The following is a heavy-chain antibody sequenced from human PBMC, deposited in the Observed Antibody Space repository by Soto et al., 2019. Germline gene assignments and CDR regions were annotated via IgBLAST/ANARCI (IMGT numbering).Heavy chain of an antibody. CDR3: ARDLGSLFRGAFHI. J-gene: IGHJ3*02. CDR1: GGSISSGGHY. V-gene: IGHV4-31*03. Sequence: SETLSLTCTVSGGSISSGGHYWSWIRQHPGKGLEWIGYIYYSGSTFYNPSLKSRVTISVDTSKRQFSLKLSSVTAADTAVYYCARDLGSLFRGAFHIWGQGTLVTVSS. CDR2: IYYSGST. D-gene: IGHD1-26*01.